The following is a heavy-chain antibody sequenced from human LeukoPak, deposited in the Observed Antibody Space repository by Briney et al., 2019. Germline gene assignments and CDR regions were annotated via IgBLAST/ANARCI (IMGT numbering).Heavy chain of an antibody. V-gene: IGHV4-4*07. CDR3: ARDQYYYDSSGYLFDY. D-gene: IGHD3-22*01. J-gene: IGHJ4*02. CDR1: GASISSYY. CDR2: IYTSGST. Sequence: SETLSLTCTVSGASISSYYWSWIRQPAGKGLEWIGRIYTSGSTNYNPSLKSRVTMSVDTSKNQFSLKLSSVTAADTAVYYCARDQYYYDSSGYLFDYWGQGTLVTVSS.